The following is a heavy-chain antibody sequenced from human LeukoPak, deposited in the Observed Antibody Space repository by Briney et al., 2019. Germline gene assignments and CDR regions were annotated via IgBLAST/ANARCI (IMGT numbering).Heavy chain of an antibody. CDR2: IRSKDSGGTT. CDR3: TRGTRGLN. CDR1: GFTFGDYP. D-gene: IGHD1-7*01. Sequence: PGGSLRLSCTTAGFTFGDYPMSWFRQAPGKGLEWVAVIRSKDSGGTTEYAASVKGRFSLSRDDSRSIAYLQMSSLKTEDIALYYCTRGTRGLNWGQGTLVTVSS. J-gene: IGHJ4*02. V-gene: IGHV3-49*03.